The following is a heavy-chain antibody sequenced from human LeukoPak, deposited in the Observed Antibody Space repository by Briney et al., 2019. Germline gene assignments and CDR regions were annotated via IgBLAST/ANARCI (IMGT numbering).Heavy chain of an antibody. Sequence: ASVKVSCKASGGTFSSYAISWVRQAPGQGLEWMGWINPNSGGTNYAQKFQGRVTMTRDTSISTAYMEVSSLRSDDTAVYYCARDGYSGYDLPFNWFDPWGQGTLVTVSS. CDR1: GGTFSSYA. CDR3: ARDGYSGYDLPFNWFDP. J-gene: IGHJ5*02. D-gene: IGHD5-12*01. CDR2: INPNSGGT. V-gene: IGHV1-2*02.